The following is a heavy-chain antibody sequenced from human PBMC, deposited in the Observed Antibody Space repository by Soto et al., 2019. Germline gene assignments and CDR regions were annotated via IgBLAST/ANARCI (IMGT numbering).Heavy chain of an antibody. Sequence: ASVKVSCKASGYTFTSYDINWVRQATGQGLEWMGWMNPNSGNTGYAQKFQGRVTMTRNTSISTAYMELSSLRSEDTAVYYCARVKRITMVRGEYGDLDYWGQGTLVTVSS. D-gene: IGHD3-10*01. V-gene: IGHV1-8*01. J-gene: IGHJ4*02. CDR2: MNPNSGNT. CDR3: ARVKRITMVRGEYGDLDY. CDR1: GYTFTSYD.